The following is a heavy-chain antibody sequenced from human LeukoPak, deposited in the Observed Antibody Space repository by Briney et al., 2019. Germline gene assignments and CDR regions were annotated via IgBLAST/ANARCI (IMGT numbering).Heavy chain of an antibody. J-gene: IGHJ6*02. V-gene: IGHV1-2*02. CDR1: GYTFTGYY. D-gene: IGHD3-3*01. Sequence: GASVKVSCKASGYTFTGYYMHWVRQAPGQRLEWMGWINPNSGGTNYAQKFQGRVTMTRDTSISTAYMELSRLRSDDTAVYYCARAWTENDFWSGYPLYYYGMDVWGQGTTVTVSS. CDR2: INPNSGGT. CDR3: ARAWTENDFWSGYPLYYYGMDV.